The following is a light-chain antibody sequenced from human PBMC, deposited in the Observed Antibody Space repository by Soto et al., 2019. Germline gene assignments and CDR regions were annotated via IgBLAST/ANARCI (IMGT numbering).Light chain of an antibody. Sequence: QPVLTQSSSASASLGSSVKLTCTLSSGHSSYIIAWHQQQPGKAPRYLMKLEGSGSYNKGSGVPDRFSGSSSGADRYLTISNLQSEDEADYYCAAWDDSLSGRVFGGGTKLTVL. CDR1: SGHSSYI. J-gene: IGLJ2*01. CDR2: LEGSGSY. V-gene: IGLV4-60*03. CDR3: AAWDDSLSGRV.